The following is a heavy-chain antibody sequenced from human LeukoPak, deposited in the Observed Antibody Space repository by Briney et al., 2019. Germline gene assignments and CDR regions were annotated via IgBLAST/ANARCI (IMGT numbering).Heavy chain of an antibody. V-gene: IGHV3-9*03. CDR3: VKGGGEVLWFGELYGDAFDI. Sequence: GGSLRLSCAASGFTFDDYAMHWVRQAPGKGLEWVSGISWNSGSIGYADSVKGRFTIFRDNAKNSLYLQMNSLRAEDMALYYCVKGGGEVLWFGELYGDAFDIWGQGTMVTVSS. CDR2: ISWNSGSI. CDR1: GFTFDDYA. J-gene: IGHJ3*02. D-gene: IGHD3-10*01.